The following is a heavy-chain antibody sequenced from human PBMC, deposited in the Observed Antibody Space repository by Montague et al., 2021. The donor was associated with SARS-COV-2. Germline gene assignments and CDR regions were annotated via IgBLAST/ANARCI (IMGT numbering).Heavy chain of an antibody. CDR3: VREGRSRAYAMGY. Sequence: SETLSLTCTVSGASMSGSYWGWVRQPPGKGPEWIGNIYSSGSTHYNPSLKSRVTISVDTSKSQFSLRLTSVTAADTAVYYCVREGRSRAYAMGYWGQGTLVTVSS. J-gene: IGHJ4*02. D-gene: IGHD3-22*01. CDR2: IYSSGST. V-gene: IGHV4-59*01. CDR1: GASMSGSY.